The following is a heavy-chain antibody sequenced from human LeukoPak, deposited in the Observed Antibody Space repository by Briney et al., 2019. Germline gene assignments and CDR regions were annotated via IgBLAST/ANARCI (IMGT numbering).Heavy chain of an antibody. D-gene: IGHD6-19*01. CDR2: ISGSGGNT. J-gene: IGHJ3*02. CDR1: GFTFSSSA. Sequence: GGSLRLSCPASGFTFSSSAMSWVRQAPGKGLEWVSGISGSGGNTYYADSVKGRFTISRDNSENTLYLQMNSLRAEDTAVYYCAKGPPPYSSGWYAFDTWGQGTMVIVSS. V-gene: IGHV3-23*01. CDR3: AKGPPPYSSGWYAFDT.